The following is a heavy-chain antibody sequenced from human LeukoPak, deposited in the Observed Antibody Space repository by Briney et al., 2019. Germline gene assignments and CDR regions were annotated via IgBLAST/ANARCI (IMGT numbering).Heavy chain of an antibody. D-gene: IGHD3-22*01. Sequence: PGGSLRLSCAASGFTFSSYSMNWVRRAPGKGLEWVSSISSSSSYIYYADSVKGRFTISRDNAKNSLYLQMNSLRAEDTAVYYCARDYHDSSGYDYWGQGTLVTVSS. J-gene: IGHJ4*02. CDR2: ISSSSSYI. V-gene: IGHV3-21*01. CDR3: ARDYHDSSGYDY. CDR1: GFTFSSYS.